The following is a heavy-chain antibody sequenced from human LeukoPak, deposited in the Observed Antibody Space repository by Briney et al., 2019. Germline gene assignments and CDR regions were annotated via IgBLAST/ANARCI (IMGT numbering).Heavy chain of an antibody. CDR3: AREREGVFDY. V-gene: IGHV3-13*01. CDR2: IGTAGDT. D-gene: IGHD3-10*01. CDR1: GFTFSSYD. Sequence: PGGSLRLSCAASGFTFSSYDMHWVRKAKGKGLEWVSAIGTAGDTYYPGSVKGRFTISRENAKNSLYLQMNSLRAGDTAVYYCAREREGVFDYWGQGTLVTVSS. J-gene: IGHJ4*02.